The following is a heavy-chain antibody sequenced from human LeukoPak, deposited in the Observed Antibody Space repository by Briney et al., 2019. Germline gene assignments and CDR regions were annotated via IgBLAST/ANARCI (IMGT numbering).Heavy chain of an antibody. CDR1: GFTFSSYS. CDR3: AKAPYASGGYEMDQFYYYYYMDV. CDR2: ISGSGGST. J-gene: IGHJ6*03. D-gene: IGHD3-10*01. V-gene: IGHV3-23*01. Sequence: GGSLRLSCAASGFTFSSYSMNWVRQAPGKGQEWVSAISGSGGSTYYADSAQGRLTISRDNSKNTLYLQMKSLRADDTAVYYFAKAPYASGGYEMDQFYYYYYMDVWGKGTTVTISS.